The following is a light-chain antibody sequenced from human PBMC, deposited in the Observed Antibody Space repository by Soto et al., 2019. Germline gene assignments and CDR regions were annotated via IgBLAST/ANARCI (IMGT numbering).Light chain of an antibody. CDR2: GNS. Sequence: QSVLTQPPSVSGAPGQRVTISCTGSSSNIGAGYDVHWYQQLPGTAPKLLIYGNSNRPSGVPDRFSGSKSGTSASLAITGLQAEDEAYYYCQSYDSSRKVFGGGTKLTVL. V-gene: IGLV1-40*01. CDR3: QSYDSSRKV. J-gene: IGLJ3*02. CDR1: SSNIGAGYD.